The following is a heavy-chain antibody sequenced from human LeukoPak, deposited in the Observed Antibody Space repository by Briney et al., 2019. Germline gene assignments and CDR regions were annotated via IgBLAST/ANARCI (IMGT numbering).Heavy chain of an antibody. J-gene: IGHJ5*02. V-gene: IGHV3-30*18. CDR1: GFTFSSYG. D-gene: IGHD3-3*01. Sequence: GRSLRLSCAASGFTFSSYGMHWVRQAPGKGLEWVAVISYDGGNKYYADSVKGRFTISRDNSKNALYLQMNSLRAEDTAVYYCAKDSRRITIFGVVTDNWFDPWGQGTLGTVSS. CDR3: AKDSRRITIFGVVTDNWFDP. CDR2: ISYDGGNK.